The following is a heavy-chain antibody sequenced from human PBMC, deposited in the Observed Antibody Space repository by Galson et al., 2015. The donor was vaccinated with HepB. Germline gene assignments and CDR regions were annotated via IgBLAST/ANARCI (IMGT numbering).Heavy chain of an antibody. Sequence: PALVTPPQTLTLTCTFSGFSLSTSGMRVSWIRQPPGKALEWLARIDWDDDKFYSTSLKTRLTISKDTSKNQVVLTMTNMDPVDTATYYCARMIDSNYQYMDVWGKGTTVTVSS. J-gene: IGHJ6*03. CDR1: GFSLSTSGMR. CDR2: IDWDDDK. D-gene: IGHD3-22*01. V-gene: IGHV2-70*04. CDR3: ARMIDSNYQYMDV.